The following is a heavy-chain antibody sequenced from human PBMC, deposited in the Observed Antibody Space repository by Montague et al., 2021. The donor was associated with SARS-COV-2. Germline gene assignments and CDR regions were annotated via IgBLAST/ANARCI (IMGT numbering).Heavy chain of an antibody. CDR2: IYHSGST. V-gene: IGHV4-30-4*08. Sequence: TLSLTCTVSGGSISSGDYYWAWIRQHPGKGLEWLGFIYHSGSTFYNPSLKSRLTISIDTSSNQFSLKLSSVTAADTAVYYCARVRAVHYTVGATSGFDYWGQGSLVTVSS. D-gene: IGHD1-26*01. CDR1: GGSISSGDYY. CDR3: ARVRAVHYTVGATSGFDY. J-gene: IGHJ4*02.